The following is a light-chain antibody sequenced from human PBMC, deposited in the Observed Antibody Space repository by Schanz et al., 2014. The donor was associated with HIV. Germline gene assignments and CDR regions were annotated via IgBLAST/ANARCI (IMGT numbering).Light chain of an antibody. Sequence: DIVLTQFPGTLSLSPGEAATLSCRASQRIRTRSLAWYQQRSGQPPRLLIYDTFRRATGVPDRFSGSGSGTDFTLTINSLEPEDFVVYFCQQYATSAFTFGPGTKVDIK. CDR2: DTF. V-gene: IGKV3-20*01. CDR3: QQYATSAFT. J-gene: IGKJ3*01. CDR1: QRIRTRS.